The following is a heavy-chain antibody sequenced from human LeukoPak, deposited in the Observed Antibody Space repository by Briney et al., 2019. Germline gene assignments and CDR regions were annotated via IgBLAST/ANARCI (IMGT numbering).Heavy chain of an antibody. J-gene: IGHJ4*02. D-gene: IGHD1-7*01. CDR1: GFTFSSSW. Sequence: GGSLRLSCAASGFTFSSSWMYWVRQAPGKGLVWVSRINSDESITTYADSVKGRFTISRDNSKNTLYLQMNSLRGEDTAVYYCAKDREGTIADYFDYWGQGTLVTVSS. CDR3: AKDREGTIADYFDY. CDR2: INSDESIT. V-gene: IGHV3-74*01.